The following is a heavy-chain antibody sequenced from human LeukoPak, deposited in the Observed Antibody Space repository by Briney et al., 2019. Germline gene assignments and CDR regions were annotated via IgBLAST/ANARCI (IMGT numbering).Heavy chain of an antibody. CDR2: ISSSSNYR. D-gene: IGHD3-22*01. V-gene: IGHV3-21*01. CDR3: ARDGSDSTGYYYAL. Sequence: GGSLRLSCAASGFTFSSYSMNWVRQAPGKGLEWVSSISSSSNYRHYADSVKGRFTISRDNAKNSVYLHMNSLRAEDTAVYYCARDGSDSTGYYYALWGQGTLVTVSS. CDR1: GFTFSSYS. J-gene: IGHJ4*02.